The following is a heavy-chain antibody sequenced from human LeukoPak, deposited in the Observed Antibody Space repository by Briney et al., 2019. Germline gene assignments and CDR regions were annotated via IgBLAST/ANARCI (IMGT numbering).Heavy chain of an antibody. D-gene: IGHD3-10*01. CDR2: ISSSSSYI. CDR3: ARSRIIMVRGFDY. V-gene: IGHV3-21*01. CDR1: GFTVSSNY. J-gene: IGHJ4*02. Sequence: GGSLRLSCAASGFTVSSNYMSWVRQAPGKGLEWVSSISSSSSYIYYADSVKGRFTISRDNAKNSLYLQMNSLRAEDTAVYYCARSRIIMVRGFDYWGQGTLVTVSS.